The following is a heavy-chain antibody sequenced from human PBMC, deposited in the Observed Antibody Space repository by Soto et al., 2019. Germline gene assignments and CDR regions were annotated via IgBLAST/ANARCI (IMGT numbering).Heavy chain of an antibody. Sequence: ASVKVSCKASGYTFTSYGISWVRQAPGQGLEWMGWISAYNGNTNYAQKLQGRVTMTRNTSISTAYMELSSLRSEDTAVYYCARGGWADNWFDPWGQGTLVTVSS. J-gene: IGHJ5*02. CDR1: GYTFTSYG. D-gene: IGHD6-19*01. V-gene: IGHV1-18*01. CDR3: ARGGWADNWFDP. CDR2: ISAYNGNT.